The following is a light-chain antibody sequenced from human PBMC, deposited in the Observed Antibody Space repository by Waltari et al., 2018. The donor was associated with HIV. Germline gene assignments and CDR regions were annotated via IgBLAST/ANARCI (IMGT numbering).Light chain of an antibody. CDR3: QSYDTSLDSYI. CDR2: ANC. CDR1: NSNIRADHF. V-gene: IGLV1-40*01. J-gene: IGLJ1*01. Sequence: QSVLTQAPSVSGAPGQRVTISCTGSNSNIRADHFLHWYQQLPGRGPELPIYANCRRPSRVPGRFSGSNSVTAASLAITGLQADYEADYYCQSYDTSLDSYIFGTGTKVTVL.